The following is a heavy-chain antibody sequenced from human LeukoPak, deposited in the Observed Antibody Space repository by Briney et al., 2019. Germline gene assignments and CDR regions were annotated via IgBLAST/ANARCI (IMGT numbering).Heavy chain of an antibody. CDR3: AKDLRYSGSPRAFDF. CDR1: GFTFDDYG. Sequence: GGSLRLSCAASGFTFDDYGMSWVRQAPGKGLEWVSTISGRGSNTFYADSVKGRFTISRDNSKNTLYLQMNSLIAEDTAVYYCAKDLRYSGSPRAFDFWGQGTMVTVSS. CDR2: ISGRGSNT. J-gene: IGHJ3*01. V-gene: IGHV3-23*01. D-gene: IGHD1-26*01.